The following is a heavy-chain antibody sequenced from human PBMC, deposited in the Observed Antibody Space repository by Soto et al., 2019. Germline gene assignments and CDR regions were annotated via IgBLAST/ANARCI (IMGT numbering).Heavy chain of an antibody. J-gene: IGHJ4*02. V-gene: IGHV3-7*03. CDR2: IKQDGSEK. CDR3: ARSATHWSGYYRGNYYFDY. Sequence: GGSLRLSCAASGFTFSSYWMSWARQAPGKGLEWVANIKQDGSEKYYVDSVKGRFTISRDNAKNSLYLQMNSLRAEDTAVYYCARSATHWSGYYRGNYYFDYWGQGTLVTVSS. CDR1: GFTFSSYW. D-gene: IGHD3-3*01.